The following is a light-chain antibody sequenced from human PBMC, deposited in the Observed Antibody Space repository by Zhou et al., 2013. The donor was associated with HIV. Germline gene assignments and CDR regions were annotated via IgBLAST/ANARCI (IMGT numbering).Light chain of an antibody. J-gene: IGKJ1*01. CDR3: LQHNSLPQT. CDR1: QVISNV. Sequence: AIQLTQSPSSLSAFVGDRVTITCRASQVISNVLAWYQQKPGQAPKLLISDASNLESGVSSRFSGSGSGTDFTLTISSLQPEDFATYYCLQHNSLPQTFGQGTKVEIK. V-gene: IGKV1-13*02. CDR2: DAS.